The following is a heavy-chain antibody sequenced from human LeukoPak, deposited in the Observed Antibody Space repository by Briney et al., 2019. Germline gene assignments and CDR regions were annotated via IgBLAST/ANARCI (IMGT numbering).Heavy chain of an antibody. Sequence: SETLSLTCTVSGGSISSSSYYWSWIRQPPGKGLEWIGSIYYSGSTYYNPSLKSRVTISVDTSKNQFSLKLSSVTAADTAVYYCASSPDSSGYYNAWFDPWGQGTLVTVSS. J-gene: IGHJ5*02. V-gene: IGHV4-39*01. CDR1: GGSISSSSYY. CDR2: IYYSGST. CDR3: ASSPDSSGYYNAWFDP. D-gene: IGHD3-22*01.